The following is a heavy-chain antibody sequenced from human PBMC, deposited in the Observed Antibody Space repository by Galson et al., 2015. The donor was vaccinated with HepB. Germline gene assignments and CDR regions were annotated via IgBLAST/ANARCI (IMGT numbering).Heavy chain of an antibody. CDR1: GYSFPNYW. CDR2: IYPGDSDT. Sequence: QSGAEVKKSGESLKISCKTSGYSFPNYWIGWVRQMPGKGLEWMGIIYPGDSDTRYSPSFQGQVTISADKSISTTYLQWSSLKASDTAMYHCARGGYYGSGSYYSFDFWGQGTLVTVSS. V-gene: IGHV5-51*01. J-gene: IGHJ4*02. CDR3: ARGGYYGSGSYYSFDF. D-gene: IGHD3-10*01.